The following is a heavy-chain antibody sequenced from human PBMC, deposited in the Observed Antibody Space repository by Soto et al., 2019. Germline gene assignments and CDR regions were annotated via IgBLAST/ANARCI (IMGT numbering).Heavy chain of an antibody. Sequence: QVQLVQSGAEVKKPGASVKVSCQTSGYTFTSYYIHWVRQAPGQGLAWMGIINPSGGYTKYSKKFQDRVTMTRDAAQNFVYMELSSLPSEDTAVYFCARSRSMGDLIASVTTYADGMDGWCQGTRVTGSS. J-gene: IGHJ6*02. CDR2: INPSGGYT. V-gene: IGHV1-46*01. D-gene: IGHD2-21*01. CDR3: ARSRSMGDLIASVTTYADGMDG. CDR1: GYTFTSYY.